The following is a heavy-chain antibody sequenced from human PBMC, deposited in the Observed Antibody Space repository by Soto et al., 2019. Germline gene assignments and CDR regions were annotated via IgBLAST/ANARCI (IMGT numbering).Heavy chain of an antibody. Sequence: GGSLRLSCAASGVTVSSNYMSWVRQAPGKGLEWVSVIYSGGSTYYADSVKGRFTISRDNSKNTLYLQMNSLRAEDTAVYYCAREKTYGDLDYWGQGTLVTVSS. J-gene: IGHJ4*02. D-gene: IGHD4-17*01. CDR3: AREKTYGDLDY. CDR2: IYSGGST. CDR1: GVTVSSNY. V-gene: IGHV3-66*01.